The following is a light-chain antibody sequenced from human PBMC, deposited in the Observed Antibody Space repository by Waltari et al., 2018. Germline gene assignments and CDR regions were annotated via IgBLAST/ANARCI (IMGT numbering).Light chain of an antibody. CDR2: GGN. J-gene: IGLJ3*02. CDR3: ATWDESLRGRV. Sequence: QSVLPQPPPTSATPGQRVTISCSGSSSNIGRNPVSWFQQLPGTAPKLLIYGGNERPSGVSDRFAGSTSGTSASLAISGLQSEDEADYYCATWDESLRGRVFGGGTKLTVL. V-gene: IGLV1-44*01. CDR1: SSNIGRNP.